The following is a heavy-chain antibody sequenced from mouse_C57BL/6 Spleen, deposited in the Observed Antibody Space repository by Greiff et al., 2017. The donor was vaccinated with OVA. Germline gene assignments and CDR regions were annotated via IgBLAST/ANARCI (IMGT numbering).Heavy chain of an antibody. CDR1: GYAFSSSW. CDR2: IYPGDGDT. J-gene: IGHJ4*01. D-gene: IGHD2-2*01. CDR3: ARSDYYGYDGYAMDY. V-gene: IGHV1-82*01. Sequence: VQLKESGPELVKPGASVKISCKASGYAFSSSWMNWVKQRPGKGLEWIGRIYPGDGDTNYNGKFKGKATLTADKSSSTAYMQLSSLTSEDSAVYFCARSDYYGYDGYAMDYWGQGTSVTVSS.